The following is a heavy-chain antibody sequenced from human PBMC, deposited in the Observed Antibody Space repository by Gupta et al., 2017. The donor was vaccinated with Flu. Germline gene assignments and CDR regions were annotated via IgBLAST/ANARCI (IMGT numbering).Heavy chain of an antibody. D-gene: IGHD4-17*01. CDR3: AKDFYGGNPGGGFDFDY. Sequence: GKGLEWVSGISWNSGSIGYADSVKGRFTISRDNAKNSLYLQMNSLRAEDTALYYCAKDFYGGNPGGGFDFDYWGQGTLVTVSS. CDR2: ISWNSGSI. V-gene: IGHV3-9*01. J-gene: IGHJ4*02.